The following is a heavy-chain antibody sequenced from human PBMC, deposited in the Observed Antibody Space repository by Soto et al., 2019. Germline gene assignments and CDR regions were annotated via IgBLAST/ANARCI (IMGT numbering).Heavy chain of an antibody. CDR3: AKDNGGYYDSSGNFEY. D-gene: IGHD3-22*01. CDR2: ISWNGATM. Sequence: EVQLVESGGGLVQPGGSLRLSCAASGFTFDDYAMHWVRQVPGKGLEWVSGISWNGATMGYGDSVKGRFTISRDNTKNSLYLQMNSLRPEDTAFYYCAKDNGGYYDSSGNFEYWGQGTLVTVSS. CDR1: GFTFDDYA. V-gene: IGHV3-9*01. J-gene: IGHJ4*02.